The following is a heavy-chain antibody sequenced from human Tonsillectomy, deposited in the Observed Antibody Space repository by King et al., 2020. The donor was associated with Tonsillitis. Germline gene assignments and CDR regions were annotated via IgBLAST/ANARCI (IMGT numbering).Heavy chain of an antibody. CDR3: ARLPRGTIEGVS. V-gene: IGHV4-61*02. D-gene: IGHD3-16*01. CDR2: VSTSGYT. Sequence: HVQLQESGPGLVKPSQTLSLTCTVSDGSISSSSYFWSWIRQPAGKGLEWIGRVSTSGYTNYNPSVKSRVTMSVDTSKNQFSLNLTSVTAADTAVYYCARLPRGTIEGVSWGQGTLVTVAS. CDR1: DGSISSSSYF. J-gene: IGHJ5*02.